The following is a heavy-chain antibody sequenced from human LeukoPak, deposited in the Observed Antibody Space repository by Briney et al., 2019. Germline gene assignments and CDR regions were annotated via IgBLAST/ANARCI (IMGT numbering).Heavy chain of an antibody. CDR1: GGSISSYY. CDR2: IYTSGST. J-gene: IGHJ3*02. D-gene: IGHD6-6*01. CDR3: AREGSSSVRDAFDI. V-gene: IGHV4-4*07. Sequence: SETLSLTCTVSGGSISSYYWSWIRQPAGKGLEWIGRIYTSGSTNYNPSLKSRVTISVDTSKNQFSLKLSSVTAADTAVYYCAREGSSSVRDAFDIWGQGTMVTVSS.